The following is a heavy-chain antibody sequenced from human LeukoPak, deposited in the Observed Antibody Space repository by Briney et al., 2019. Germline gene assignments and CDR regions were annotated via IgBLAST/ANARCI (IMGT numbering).Heavy chain of an antibody. CDR2: IIPIFGTA. Sequence: SVKVSCKASGGTFSSYAISWVRQAPGQGLDWMGGIIPIFGTANYAQKFQGRVTITADESTSTAYMELSSLRSEDTAVYYCASLGGGSTVTTYLNYWGQGTLVTVSS. CDR3: ASLGGGSTVTTYLNY. CDR1: GGTFSSYA. J-gene: IGHJ4*02. V-gene: IGHV1-69*01. D-gene: IGHD4-17*01.